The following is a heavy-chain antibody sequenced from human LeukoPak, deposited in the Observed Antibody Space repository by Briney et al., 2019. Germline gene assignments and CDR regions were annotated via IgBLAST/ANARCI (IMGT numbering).Heavy chain of an antibody. D-gene: IGHD2-15*01. J-gene: IGHJ4*02. CDR2: IIPIFGTA. V-gene: IGHV1-69*06. Sequence: ASVKVSCKASGGTFSSYAFTWLRQAPGQGLEWMEGIIPIFGTANYAQKFQGRVTITADKSTSTAYMELSSLRAEDTAVYYGARAAGCSGGSCYVTDYWGQGTLVAVSS. CDR1: GGTFSSYA. CDR3: ARAAGCSGGSCYVTDY.